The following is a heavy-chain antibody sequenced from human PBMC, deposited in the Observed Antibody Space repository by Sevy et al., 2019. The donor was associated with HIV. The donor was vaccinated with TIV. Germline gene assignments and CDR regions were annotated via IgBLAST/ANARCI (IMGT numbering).Heavy chain of an antibody. CDR3: ARVGVWGSYRLDY. CDR1: GFTFSSYW. J-gene: IGHJ4*02. D-gene: IGHD3-16*02. Sequence: GGSLRLSCAASGFTFSSYWMSWVRQAPGKGLEWVANIKQDGSEKYYVDSVKGRFTISRDNAKNSLYLQMNSLRAEDTAVYCCARVGVWGSYRLDYWGQGTLVTVSS. CDR2: IKQDGSEK. V-gene: IGHV3-7*01.